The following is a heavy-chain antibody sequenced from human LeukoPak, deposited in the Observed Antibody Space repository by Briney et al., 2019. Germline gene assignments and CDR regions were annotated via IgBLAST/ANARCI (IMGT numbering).Heavy chain of an antibody. CDR3: ARAYYGSGVVNAFDV. CDR2: VYSSGGT. CDR1: GGSISSYY. V-gene: IGHV4-4*07. J-gene: IGHJ3*01. D-gene: IGHD3-10*01. Sequence: PSETLSLTCTVSGGSISSYYWSWVRQPAGKGLEWIGRVYSSGGTNYNPSLMSRVTMSVDTSKNQFSLKLSSVTAADTAVYYCARAYYGSGVVNAFDVWGQGTMVTVSS.